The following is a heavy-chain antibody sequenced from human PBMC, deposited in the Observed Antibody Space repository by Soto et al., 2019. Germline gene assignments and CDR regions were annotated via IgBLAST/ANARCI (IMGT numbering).Heavy chain of an antibody. D-gene: IGHD4-4*01. CDR3: ARDEPDSNYEGFYYYYGMDV. CDR1: GFTFSSYS. CDR2: ISSSSSYI. Sequence: KPGGSLRLSCAASGFTFSSYSMNWVRQAPGKGLEWVSPISSSSSYIYYADSVKGRFTISRDNAKNSLYLQMNSLRAEDTAVYYCARDEPDSNYEGFYYYYGMDVWGQGTTVTVSS. J-gene: IGHJ6*02. V-gene: IGHV3-21*01.